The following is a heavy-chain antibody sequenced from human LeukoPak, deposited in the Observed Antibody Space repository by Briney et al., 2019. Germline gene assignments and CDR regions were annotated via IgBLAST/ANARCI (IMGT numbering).Heavy chain of an antibody. Sequence: PGGSLRLSCAVSGFTFSIYGMNWVRQAPGKGLEWVSSISSDATNIYYADSVKGRFTVSRDNAKNSLFLEMNSLRAEDTAVYYCARDGSGSGDRWGQGTLVTVSS. CDR3: ARDGSGSGDR. V-gene: IGHV3-21*01. D-gene: IGHD2-15*01. CDR1: GFTFSIYG. J-gene: IGHJ5*02. CDR2: ISSDATNI.